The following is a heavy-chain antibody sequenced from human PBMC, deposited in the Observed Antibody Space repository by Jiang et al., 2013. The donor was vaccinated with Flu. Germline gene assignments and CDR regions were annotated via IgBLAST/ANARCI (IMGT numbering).Heavy chain of an antibody. D-gene: IGHD3-10*01. CDR2: LNPSGGST. CDR1: GYTFTNYY. CDR3: SRGIPSGRSRFDS. V-gene: IGHV1-46*03. Sequence: SGAEVKKPGASVRVSCKASGYTFTNYYIHWVRQAPGQGLEWMGILNPSGGSTTYAQKFQGRLTMTWDTSTTTVYMRLSSLRPEDTAVYYCSRGIPSGRSRFDSWGQGTLVSVSS. J-gene: IGHJ4*02.